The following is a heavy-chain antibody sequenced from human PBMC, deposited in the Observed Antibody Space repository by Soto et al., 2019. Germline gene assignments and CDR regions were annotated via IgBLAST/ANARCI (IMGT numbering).Heavy chain of an antibody. J-gene: IGHJ6*02. D-gene: IGHD3-22*01. V-gene: IGHV3-53*01. CDR2: LYDVDGS. CDR3: ARVSVGSQSSGYNYYHYGMDV. Sequence: DVQLVESGGGLIQPGESLRLSCAAFGLTVSGKKYVAWVRQAPGKGLEWVSALYDVDGSFYADSVKGRFTTSSDSSKTTVYLQMNSLRAEDTAAYYCARVSVGSQSSGYNYYHYGMDVWGQGTTVTVSS. CDR1: GLTVSGKKY.